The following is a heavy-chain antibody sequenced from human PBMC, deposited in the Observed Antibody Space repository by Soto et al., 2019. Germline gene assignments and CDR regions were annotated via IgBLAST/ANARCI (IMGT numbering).Heavy chain of an antibody. V-gene: IGHV4-34*01. D-gene: IGHD3-10*01. CDR3: ARGLVRRVIIQYTSFFDY. J-gene: IGHJ4*02. CDR1: GGSFTDYY. Sequence: QVQLQQWGAGLLKPSETLSLTCAVYGGSFTDYYWSWIRQAPGRGLEWIGEIDHSGGTYYNPSLKSRVTISVDTSKNQFSLKLSSVTAADTAVYYCARGLVRRVIIQYTSFFDYWGQGTLVSVSS. CDR2: IDHSGGT.